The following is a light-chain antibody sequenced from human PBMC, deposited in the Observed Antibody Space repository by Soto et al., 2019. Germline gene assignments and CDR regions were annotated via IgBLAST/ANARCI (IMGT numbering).Light chain of an antibody. J-gene: IGLJ3*02. CDR3: ASYTTNTSPVV. CDR1: ISDVDVYTY. CDR2: EVN. V-gene: IGLV2-14*01. Sequence: QSALTQPASVSGSPGQSITISCTGIISDVDVYTYVSWYQQYPGKAPKVLIYEVNNRPSGVSYRFSGSKSGSTASLTISGLQTEDEADYYCASYTTNTSPVVFGGGTKVTVL.